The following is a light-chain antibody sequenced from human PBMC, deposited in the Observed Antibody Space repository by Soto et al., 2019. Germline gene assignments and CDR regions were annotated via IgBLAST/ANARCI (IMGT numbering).Light chain of an antibody. CDR3: QQYNSYSRT. V-gene: IGKV1-5*01. J-gene: IGKJ1*01. CDR1: QSISSW. CDR2: DAS. Sequence: DIQMTQSPSTLSASVGYRVTTPSRASQSISSWLAWYQQKPGKAPKLLIYDASSLESGVPSRFSGSGSGTEFTLTISSLQTDDFATYYCQQYNSYSRTFGKGTKVDIK.